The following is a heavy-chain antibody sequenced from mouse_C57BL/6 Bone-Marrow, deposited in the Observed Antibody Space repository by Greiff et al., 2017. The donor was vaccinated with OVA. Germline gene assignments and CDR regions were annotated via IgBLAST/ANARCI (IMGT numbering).Heavy chain of an antibody. J-gene: IGHJ3*01. Sequence: EVQLQQSGAELVRPGASVKLSCTASGFNIKDDYMHWVKQRPEQGLEWIGWIDPENGDTEYASKFQGKATITADTSSNTAYLQLSSLTSEDTAVYYCTTRWLEGYWGQGTLVTVSA. CDR3: TTRWLEGY. CDR2: IDPENGDT. V-gene: IGHV14-4*01. D-gene: IGHD2-3*01. CDR1: GFNIKDDY.